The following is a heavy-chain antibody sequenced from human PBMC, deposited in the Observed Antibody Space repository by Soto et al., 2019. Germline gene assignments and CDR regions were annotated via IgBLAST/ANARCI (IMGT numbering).Heavy chain of an antibody. CDR2: ISSSSSTI. D-gene: IGHD3-3*01. J-gene: IGHJ6*02. V-gene: IGHV3-48*02. CDR3: TGDQVTIFGVVPSFYYGMDV. CDR1: GFTFGSYS. Sequence: EVQLVESGGGLVQPGGSLRLSCAASGFTFGSYSMNWVRQAPGKGLEWVSYISSSSSTIYYADSVKGRFTISRDNAKNSRHLRMNRMRDEDTAVHNCTGDQVTIFGVVPSFYYGMDVRGQGTTVTVSS.